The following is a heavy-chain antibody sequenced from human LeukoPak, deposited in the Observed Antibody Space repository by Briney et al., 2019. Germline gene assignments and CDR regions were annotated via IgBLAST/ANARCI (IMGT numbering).Heavy chain of an antibody. CDR3: ARNLEDTPVGY. J-gene: IGHJ4*02. V-gene: IGHV1-69*01. D-gene: IGHD1-26*01. Sequence: GSSVKVSCKASGNSFSNYAFTWVRQAPGQGFEWMGEISPLLGTTKYAQNSQGRVTITADDSTSTTYMELSSLRSEDTAVYFCARNLEDTPVGYWGQGTQVTVSS. CDR2: ISPLLGTT. CDR1: GNSFSNYA.